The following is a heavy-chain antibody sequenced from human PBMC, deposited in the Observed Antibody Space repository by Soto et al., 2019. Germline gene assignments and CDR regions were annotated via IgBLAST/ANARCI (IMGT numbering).Heavy chain of an antibody. V-gene: IGHV3-33*01. J-gene: IGHJ4*02. Sequence: QVQLVESGGGVVQPGRSLRLSCAASGFTFSSYGMHGVRQAPGKGLEWVAVIWYDGSNTYYADSVKGRFTISRDNSKNTLYLQMNSLRAEDTAVYYCARDFLYYFDYWGQGTLVTVSS. CDR2: IWYDGSNT. CDR3: ARDFLYYFDY. CDR1: GFTFSSYG.